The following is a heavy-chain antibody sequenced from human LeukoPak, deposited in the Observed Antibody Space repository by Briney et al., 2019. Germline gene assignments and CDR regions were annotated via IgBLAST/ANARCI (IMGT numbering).Heavy chain of an antibody. J-gene: IGHJ4*02. V-gene: IGHV4-30-4*01. CDR3: ARGDIVVVPAAPYFDY. CDR2: IYYSGST. CDR1: GGSISSGDYY. Sequence: PSETLSLTCTVSGGSISSGDYYWRWIRQPPGKGLEWIGYIYYSGSTYDNPSLKSRVTISVDTSKNQFSLKLSSVTAADTAVYYCARGDIVVVPAAPYFDYWGQGTLVTVSS. D-gene: IGHD2-2*01.